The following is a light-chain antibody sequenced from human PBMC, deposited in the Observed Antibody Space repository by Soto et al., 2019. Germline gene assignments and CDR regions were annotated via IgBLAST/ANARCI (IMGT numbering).Light chain of an antibody. CDR1: NSNIGTNT. CDR3: AAWDDSLGAEV. V-gene: IGLV1-44*01. J-gene: IGLJ1*01. Sequence: QSALTQPPSASATPGQRVTISCSGSNSNIGTNTVNWYQQLPGTAPRLLIYTNNQRPSGVPQRFSGSKTGTSASLAIGGLQSEDGADYYCAAWDDSLGAEVFGTGTKVIVL. CDR2: TNN.